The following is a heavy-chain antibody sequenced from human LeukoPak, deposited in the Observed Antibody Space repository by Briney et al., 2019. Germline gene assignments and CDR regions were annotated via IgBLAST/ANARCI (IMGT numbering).Heavy chain of an antibody. V-gene: IGHV3-30*18. CDR2: ISHDGVDK. J-gene: IGHJ4*02. D-gene: IGHD2-2*01. Sequence: GRSLRLSCAASGFTFDTYGMHWVRQAPGKGLEWVAVISHDGVDKYYADSVKDRFTISRDNSKNTLSLQVNSLRAEDTAAYYCAKGGYCSATRCYVGKGMDDWGQGTLVTVSS. CDR1: GFTFDTYG. CDR3: AKGGYCSATRCYVGKGMDD.